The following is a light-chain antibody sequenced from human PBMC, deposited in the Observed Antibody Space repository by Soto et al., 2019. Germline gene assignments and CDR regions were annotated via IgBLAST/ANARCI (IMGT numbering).Light chain of an antibody. J-gene: IGKJ4*01. CDR2: GAS. V-gene: IGKV3-11*01. CDR3: QQRSNWPLT. Sequence: PGERATLSCRASQTVGTYLAWYQQKPGQAPRLLVFGASSRATGVPDRFSGSGSGTDFTLTISSLEPEDFAVYYCQQRSNWPLTFGGGTKVDIK. CDR1: QTVGTY.